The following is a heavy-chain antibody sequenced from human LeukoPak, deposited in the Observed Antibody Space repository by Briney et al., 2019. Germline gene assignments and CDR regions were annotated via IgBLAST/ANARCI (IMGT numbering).Heavy chain of an antibody. CDR3: ARGGYSINSLDY. CDR2: INTDETTT. V-gene: IGHV3-74*01. J-gene: IGHJ4*02. CDR1: GFTFSSYW. Sequence: PGGSLRLSCAASGFTFSSYWMHWVRQAPGKGLVWVSRINTDETTTNSADSVEGRFSISRDNAKNTLYLQMNGLGAEDTALYYCARGGYSINSLDYWGQGTLVTVSS. D-gene: IGHD4-11*01.